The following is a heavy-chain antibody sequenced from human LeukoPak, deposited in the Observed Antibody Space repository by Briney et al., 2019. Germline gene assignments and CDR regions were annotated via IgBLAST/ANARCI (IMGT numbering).Heavy chain of an antibody. D-gene: IGHD6-19*01. Sequence: SQTLSLTCAISGDSVSSNSAAWNWIRQSPSRGLEWLGRTYYRSKWYNDYAVSVKSRITISPDTSKNQSSLQLNSVTPEDTAVYYCARDPGVDAWYSSGSFDYWGQGTLVTVSS. CDR3: ARDPGVDAWYSSGSFDY. CDR2: TYYRSKWYN. CDR1: GDSVSSNSAA. J-gene: IGHJ4*02. V-gene: IGHV6-1*01.